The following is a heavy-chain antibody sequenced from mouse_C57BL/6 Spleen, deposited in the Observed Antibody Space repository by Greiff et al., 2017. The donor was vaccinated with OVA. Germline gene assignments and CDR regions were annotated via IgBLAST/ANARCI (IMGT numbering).Heavy chain of an antibody. CDR2: ISGGGGNT. Sequence: EVNLVESGGGLVKPGGSLKLSCAASGFTFSSYTMSWVRQTPEKRLEWVATISGGGGNTYYPDSVKGRFTISRDNAKNTLYLQMSSLRSEDTALYYCARHNYYGSSYPYAMDYWGQGTSVTVSS. V-gene: IGHV5-9*01. D-gene: IGHD1-1*01. J-gene: IGHJ4*01. CDR3: ARHNYYGSSYPYAMDY. CDR1: GFTFSSYT.